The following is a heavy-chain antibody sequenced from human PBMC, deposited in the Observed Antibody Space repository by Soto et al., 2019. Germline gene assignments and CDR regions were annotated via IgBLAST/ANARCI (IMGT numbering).Heavy chain of an antibody. V-gene: IGHV1-2*04. J-gene: IGHJ4*02. CDR2: INPNSGGT. CDR3: ARGRFWNDASFDY. CDR1: GYTFTGYY. D-gene: IGHD1-1*01. Sequence: ASVKVSCKASGYTFTGYYIHWVRQAPGQGLEWMGWINPNSGGTNYAQKFQGWVTMTRDTSISTAYMELSRLRSDDTAVYYCARGRFWNDASFDYWGQGTLVTVS.